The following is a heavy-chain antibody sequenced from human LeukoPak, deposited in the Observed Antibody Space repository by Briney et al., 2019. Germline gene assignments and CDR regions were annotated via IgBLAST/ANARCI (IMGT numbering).Heavy chain of an antibody. CDR3: ARQRRTAAGPYYYGMDV. CDR1: GGSISSYY. Sequence: SETLSLTCTVAGGSISSYYWSWIRKPPGKGLEWIGYIYYSGSTNYNPSLKSRVTISVDTSKNQFSLKLSSVTAADTAVYYCARQRRTAAGPYYYGMDVWGQGTTVTVSS. V-gene: IGHV4-59*01. J-gene: IGHJ6*02. CDR2: IYYSGST. D-gene: IGHD6-13*01.